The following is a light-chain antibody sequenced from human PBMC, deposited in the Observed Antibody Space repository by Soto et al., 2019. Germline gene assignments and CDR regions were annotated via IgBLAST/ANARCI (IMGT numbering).Light chain of an antibody. V-gene: IGKV3-20*01. CDR2: GAS. J-gene: IGKJ4*01. CDR1: QTLSSIY. CDR3: QQYGNSLT. Sequence: EIVLTQSPGTLSLSPGERATLSCRASQTLSSIYLAWYQQKPGRAPRLLIYGASNRATGIPDRFSGSGSGTDFTLTISRLEPEDFVVYYCQQYGNSLTFGGGTKVEIK.